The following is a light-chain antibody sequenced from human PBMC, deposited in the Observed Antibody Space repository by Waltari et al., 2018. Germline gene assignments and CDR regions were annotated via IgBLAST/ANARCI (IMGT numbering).Light chain of an antibody. V-gene: IGLV2-23*02. CDR2: EVN. CDR1: SRDVVSYNL. J-gene: IGLJ1*01. Sequence: QSALTQPASVSGSPGQSITFSCPGTSRDVVSYNLVSWFQQHPGNAPKLLIYEVNKRPSGVSPRFSGSKSGNTASLTISGLLAEDEADYYCCSYAGDRNLYVFGSGTKVTVL. CDR3: CSYAGDRNLYV.